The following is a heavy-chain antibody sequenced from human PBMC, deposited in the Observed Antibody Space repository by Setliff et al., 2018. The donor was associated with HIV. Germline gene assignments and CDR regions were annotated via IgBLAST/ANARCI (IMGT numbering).Heavy chain of an antibody. CDR3: ARDFSGQQLVGGWSDP. CDR2: IIPIFGTA. CDR1: GGTFSSYV. D-gene: IGHD6-13*01. Sequence: GASVKVSCKASGGTFSSYVISWVRQAPGQGLEWMGGIIPIFGTANYAQKFQGRVTITADESTSTAYMELSSLRSDDTAVYYCARDFSGQQLVGGWSDPWGQGTLVTVSS. V-gene: IGHV1-69*13. J-gene: IGHJ5*02.